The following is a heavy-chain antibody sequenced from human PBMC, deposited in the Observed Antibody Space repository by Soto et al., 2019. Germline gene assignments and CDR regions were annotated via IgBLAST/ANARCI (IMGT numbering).Heavy chain of an antibody. CDR1: GYTFINYY. Sequence: ASVKVSCKASGYTFINYYMHWVRQAPGRGLESVGAINPNGGSTAYAQSFQGRVTLTRDPSTSTVYMELTSLRSEDTALYYCARDGDTTAEATAYGGIAYWGQGTMVTVSS. J-gene: IGHJ4*02. V-gene: IGHV1-46*03. CDR3: ARDGDTTAEATAYGGIAY. D-gene: IGHD2-15*01. CDR2: INPNGGST.